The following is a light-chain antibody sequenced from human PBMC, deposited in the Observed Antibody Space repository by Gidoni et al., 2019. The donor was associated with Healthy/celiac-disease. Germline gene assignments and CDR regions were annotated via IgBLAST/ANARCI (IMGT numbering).Light chain of an antibody. CDR3: QQSYSTPPET. CDR2: AAS. CDR1: QSISSH. V-gene: IGKV1-39*01. Sequence: DIQMTQSPSSLSESVGDRVTITCRASQSISSHLNWYQQKPGKAPKLLIYAASSLQSGVPSRFSGSGSGTDFTLTISSLQPEDFATYYCQQSYSTPPETFGQGTKVEIK. J-gene: IGKJ1*01.